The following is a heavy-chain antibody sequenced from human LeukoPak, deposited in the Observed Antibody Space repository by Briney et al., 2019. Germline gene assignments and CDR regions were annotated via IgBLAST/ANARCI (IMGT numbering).Heavy chain of an antibody. CDR3: ARDHYYDSSGYEYYFDY. CDR2: IRYDGSNK. J-gene: IGHJ4*02. CDR1: GFTFSSYG. Sequence: GGSLRLSCAASGFTFSSYGMHWVRQAPGKGLEWVAFIRYDGSNKYYADSVKGRFTISRDNSKNTLYLQMNSLRAEDTAVYYCARDHYYDSSGYEYYFDYWGQGTLVTVSS. V-gene: IGHV3-30*02. D-gene: IGHD3-22*01.